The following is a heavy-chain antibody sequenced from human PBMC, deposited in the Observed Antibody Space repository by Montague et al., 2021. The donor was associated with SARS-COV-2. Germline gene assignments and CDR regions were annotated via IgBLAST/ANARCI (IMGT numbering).Heavy chain of an antibody. Sequence: PALVIPTQTLTLTCTFSGFSLSTSGMCVSWIRQPPGKALEWLARIDWDDDKYYSTSLKTRLTISKDTSKNQVVLTMTNMDPVDTATYYCARTFYDILTGISKWGFDYWGQGTLVTVSS. V-gene: IGHV2-70*11. D-gene: IGHD3-9*01. CDR2: IDWDDDK. J-gene: IGHJ4*02. CDR3: ARTFYDILTGISKWGFDY. CDR1: GFSLSTSGMC.